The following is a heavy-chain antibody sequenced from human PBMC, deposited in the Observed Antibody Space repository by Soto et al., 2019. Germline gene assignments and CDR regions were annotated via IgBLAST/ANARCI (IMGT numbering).Heavy chain of an antibody. CDR2: ISHSGTS. Sequence: QVQLQESGPGLVKPSGTLSLTCAVSGGSISNSHWWTWVRQSPGKGLEYIGEISHSGTSNSNPSLKSRVTLSVDKSKNHFSLTLTSVTAADTAVYYCARVVLTITRGAFDAWGQGTLVIVSS. J-gene: IGHJ3*01. CDR1: GGSISNSHW. D-gene: IGHD3-9*01. CDR3: ARVVLTITRGAFDA. V-gene: IGHV4-4*02.